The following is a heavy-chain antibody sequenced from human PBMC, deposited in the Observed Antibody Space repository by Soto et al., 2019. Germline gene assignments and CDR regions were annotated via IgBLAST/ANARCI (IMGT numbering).Heavy chain of an antibody. Sequence: SETLSLTCAVYGGSFSGYYWSWIRQPPGKGLEWIGEINHSGSTNYNPSLKSRVTISVDTSKNQFSLKLSSVTAADTAVYYCARPATPPRGRYYYYYMDVWGKGTTVTVSS. D-gene: IGHD2-15*01. CDR3: ARPATPPRGRYYYYYMDV. CDR2: INHSGST. J-gene: IGHJ6*03. V-gene: IGHV4-34*01. CDR1: GGSFSGYY.